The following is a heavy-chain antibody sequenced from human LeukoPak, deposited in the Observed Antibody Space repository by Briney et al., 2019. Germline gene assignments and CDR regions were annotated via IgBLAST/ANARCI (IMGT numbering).Heavy chain of an antibody. CDR3: ARRAKWTPDDAFDI. V-gene: IGHV4-39*01. J-gene: IGHJ3*02. CDR2: IYYSGST. Sequence: PSETLSLTCTVSGGSISSSSYYWGWIRQPPGKGLEWIGSIYYSGSTYYNPSLKSRVTISVDTSKNQFSLKLSSVTAADTAVYYCARRAKWTPDDAFDIWGQGTMVTVSS. CDR1: GGSISSSSYY. D-gene: IGHD2-8*01.